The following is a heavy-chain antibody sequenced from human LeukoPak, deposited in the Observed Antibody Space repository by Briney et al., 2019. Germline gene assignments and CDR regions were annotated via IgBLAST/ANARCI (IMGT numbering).Heavy chain of an antibody. D-gene: IGHD3-10*01. CDR3: ARAPVGYYGSGSYHAHAFDI. CDR2: VIPIFGTA. V-gene: IGHV1-69*05. CDR1: GGTFSSYA. Sequence: ASVKVSCKASGGTFSSYAISWVRQAPGQGLEWMGGVIPIFGTANYAQKFQGRVTITTDESTSTAYMELSSLRSEDTAVYYCARAPVGYYGSGSYHAHAFDIWGQGTMVTVSS. J-gene: IGHJ3*02.